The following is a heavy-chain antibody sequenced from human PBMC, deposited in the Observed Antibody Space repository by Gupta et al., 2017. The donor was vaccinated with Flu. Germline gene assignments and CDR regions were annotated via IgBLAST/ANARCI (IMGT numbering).Heavy chain of an antibody. CDR3: ARLERWVQVSFDN. V-gene: IGHV4-39*01. CDR2: INYSGAT. J-gene: IGHJ4*02. Sequence: IGKRPGKGQEWIATINYSGATDYNPSLKSRVTLSVDRSKTRFSLGLSSVTAADTAVYYCARLERWVQVSFDNWGQGTLVTVSS. D-gene: IGHD3-3*01.